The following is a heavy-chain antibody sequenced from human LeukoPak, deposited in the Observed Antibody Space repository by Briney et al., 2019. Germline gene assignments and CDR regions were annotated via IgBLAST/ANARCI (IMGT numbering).Heavy chain of an antibody. Sequence: GGSLRLSCATSGFTVSDNYMSWVRQAPGKGLEWGSVIYSGGSTFYADSVKGRFTISRDSSKNTVYLQMNSLRGEDTAVYYCARDRTHYYGAGSYQLFDYWGQGTLVTVSS. CDR3: ARDRTHYYGAGSYQLFDY. V-gene: IGHV3-66*01. J-gene: IGHJ4*02. CDR2: IYSGGST. CDR1: GFTVSDNY. D-gene: IGHD3-10*01.